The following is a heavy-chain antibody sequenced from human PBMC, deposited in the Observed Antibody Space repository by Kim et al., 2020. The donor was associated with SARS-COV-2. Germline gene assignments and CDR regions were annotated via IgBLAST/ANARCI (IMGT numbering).Heavy chain of an antibody. D-gene: IGHD6-19*01. CDR3: ARVLTSRWSYFDD. CDR2: ISSSSSYI. V-gene: IGHV3-21*04. Sequence: GGSLRLSCAASGFTFSSYSMNWVRQAPGKGLEWISSISSSSSYIYYADSVKGRFTISRDNARASLYLQMNSLRAEDTAVYYCARVLTSRWSYFDDWGQG. CDR1: GFTFSSYS. J-gene: IGHJ4*02.